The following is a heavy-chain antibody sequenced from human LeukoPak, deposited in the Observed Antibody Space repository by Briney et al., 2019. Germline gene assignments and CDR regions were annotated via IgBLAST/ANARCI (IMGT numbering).Heavy chain of an antibody. V-gene: IGHV1-2*04. J-gene: IGHJ3*02. Sequence: GASVKVSCKASGYTFTGYYMHWVRQAPGQGLEWMGWINPNSGGTNYAQKFQGWVTMTRDTSISTAYMELSRLRSDDTAVYYCARGDSITMIVVVTTGAFDIWGQGTKVTVSS. CDR2: INPNSGGT. CDR1: GYTFTGYY. D-gene: IGHD3-22*01. CDR3: ARGDSITMIVVVTTGAFDI.